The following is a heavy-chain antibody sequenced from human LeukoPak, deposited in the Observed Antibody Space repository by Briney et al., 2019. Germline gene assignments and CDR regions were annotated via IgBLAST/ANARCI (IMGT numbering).Heavy chain of an antibody. CDR2: IYHSGST. CDR3: ARETVVAARPRGYYYYYYMDV. CDR1: GGSISSSNW. J-gene: IGHJ6*03. D-gene: IGHD6-6*01. Sequence: SETLSLTCAVSGGSISSSNWWSWVRQHPGKGLEWIGEIYHSGSTNYNPSLKSRVTISVDKSKNQFSLKLSSVTAADTAVYYCARETVVAARPRGYYYYYYMDVRGKGTTVTVSS. V-gene: IGHV4-4*02.